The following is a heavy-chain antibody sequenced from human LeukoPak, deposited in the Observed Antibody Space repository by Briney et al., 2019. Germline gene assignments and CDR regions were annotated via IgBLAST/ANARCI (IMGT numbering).Heavy chain of an antibody. CDR2: ISSSSSYI. V-gene: IGHV3-21*01. J-gene: IGHJ4*02. Sequence: GRSLRLSCAASRFTFSSYSMNWVRQAPGRGLEWVSSISSSSSYIYYADSVKGRFTISRDNAKNSLYLQMNSLRAEDTAVYYCARDPDDFWSGYFINWGQGTLVTVSS. D-gene: IGHD3-3*01. CDR1: RFTFSSYS. CDR3: ARDPDDFWSGYFIN.